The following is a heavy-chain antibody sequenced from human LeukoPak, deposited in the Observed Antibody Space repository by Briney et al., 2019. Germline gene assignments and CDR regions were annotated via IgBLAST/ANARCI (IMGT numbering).Heavy chain of an antibody. CDR2: ISAYDGKT. CDR3: ARGWGNWNTVWFDP. D-gene: IGHD1/OR15-1a*01. CDR1: GYTFIGYG. Sequence: ASVKVSCKAFGYTFIGYGISWVRQAPGQGLEWMGWISAYDGKTNYAQNLQGRVTMTTDTSTSIAYMELRSLRSDDTAVYYCARGWGNWNTVWFDPWGQGTLVTVS. J-gene: IGHJ5*02. V-gene: IGHV1-18*01.